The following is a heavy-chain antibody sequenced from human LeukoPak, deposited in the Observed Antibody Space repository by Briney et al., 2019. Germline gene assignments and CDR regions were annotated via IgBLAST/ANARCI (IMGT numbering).Heavy chain of an antibody. Sequence: PGGSLRLSCAASGFTFSSYSMNWVRQAPGKGLEWVSYISSSSSTIYYAASVKGRFTISRANAKNSLYLQMNSLRAEDTAVYYCARDGTGDRFDAFDIWGQGTMVTVSS. V-gene: IGHV3-48*01. J-gene: IGHJ3*02. CDR3: ARDGTGDRFDAFDI. D-gene: IGHD7-27*01. CDR1: GFTFSSYS. CDR2: ISSSSSTI.